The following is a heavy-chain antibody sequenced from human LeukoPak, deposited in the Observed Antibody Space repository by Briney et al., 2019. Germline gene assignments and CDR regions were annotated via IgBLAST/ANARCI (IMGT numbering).Heavy chain of an antibody. J-gene: IGHJ4*02. D-gene: IGHD6-6*01. V-gene: IGHV1-46*01. CDR3: ARDGPRIAALGEDFDY. CDR1: GYTLTSYY. CDR2: INPSGGST. Sequence: ASVKVSCKVSGYTLTSYYMHWVRQAPGQGLEWMGIINPSGGSTSYAQKFQGRVTMTRDTSTSTVYMELSSLRSEDTAVYYCARDGPRIAALGEDFDYWGQGTLVTVSS.